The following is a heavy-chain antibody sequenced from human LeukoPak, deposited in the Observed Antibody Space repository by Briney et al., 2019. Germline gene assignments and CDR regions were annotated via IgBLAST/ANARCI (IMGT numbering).Heavy chain of an antibody. V-gene: IGHV3-23*01. Sequence: GGSLRLSCAASGFTFSSYAMSWVRQAPGKGLEWVSAISGSGGSTYYADSVKGRFTISRDNSKNTLYLQMSSLRAEDTAVYYCARGTWRFDYGDSGFDPWGQGTLVTVSS. CDR1: GFTFSSYA. CDR3: ARGTWRFDYGDSGFDP. D-gene: IGHD4-17*01. J-gene: IGHJ5*02. CDR2: ISGSGGST.